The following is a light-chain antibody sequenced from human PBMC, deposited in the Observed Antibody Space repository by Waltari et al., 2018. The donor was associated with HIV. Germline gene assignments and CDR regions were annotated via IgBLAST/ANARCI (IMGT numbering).Light chain of an antibody. CDR3: QSADSSGNYQV. CDR2: KDS. CDR1: ALPNQY. Sequence: SYELTQPPSVSVSPGQTARITCSGDALPNQYAYWYQQKPGQAPVLVIYKDSERPSGIPGRFSGSSSGTTVTLTISGVQAEDEADYYCQSADSSGNYQVFGGGTKLTVL. J-gene: IGLJ3*02. V-gene: IGLV3-25*03.